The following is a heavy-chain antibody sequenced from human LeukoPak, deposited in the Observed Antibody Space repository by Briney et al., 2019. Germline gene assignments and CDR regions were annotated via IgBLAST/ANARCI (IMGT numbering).Heavy chain of an antibody. D-gene: IGHD3-3*01. CDR1: GFTFSSYA. CDR2: ISGSGGST. Sequence: GGSLRLSCAASGFTFSSYAMSWVRQAPGKGLEWVSAISGSGGSTYYADSVKGRFTISRDNSKNTLYLQMNSLRAEDTAVYYCAKGSRIDDFWSGSKPDAFDIWGQGTMVTVSS. J-gene: IGHJ3*02. CDR3: AKGSRIDDFWSGSKPDAFDI. V-gene: IGHV3-23*01.